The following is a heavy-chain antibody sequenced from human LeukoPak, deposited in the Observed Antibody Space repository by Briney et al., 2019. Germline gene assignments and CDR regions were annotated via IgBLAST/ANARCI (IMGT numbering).Heavy chain of an antibody. CDR1: GFTFSIYS. Sequence: GGSLRLSCGASGFTFSIYSMNWVRQAPGKGLEWVSSISSSSGFIYYADSVKGRFTISRDNAKNSLYLQMNSLRAEDTAVYYCARDYILTGYSDYWGQGTLVTVSS. J-gene: IGHJ4*02. CDR3: ARDYILTGYSDY. CDR2: ISSSSGFI. V-gene: IGHV3-21*01. D-gene: IGHD3-9*01.